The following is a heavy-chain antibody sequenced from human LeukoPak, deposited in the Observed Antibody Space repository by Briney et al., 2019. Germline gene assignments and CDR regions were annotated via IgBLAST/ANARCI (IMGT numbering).Heavy chain of an antibody. D-gene: IGHD6-13*01. J-gene: IGHJ3*02. Sequence: SETLSLTCTVSGGSIRSHYWSWIRQPPGKGLEWIGYIYYSGSTNYNPSLKSRVTISVDTSKIHFSLKLSSVTAADTAVYYCATHGYSSSWYSAFDIWGQGTMVTVSS. CDR3: ATHGYSSSWYSAFDI. CDR2: IYYSGST. CDR1: GGSIRSHY. V-gene: IGHV4-59*08.